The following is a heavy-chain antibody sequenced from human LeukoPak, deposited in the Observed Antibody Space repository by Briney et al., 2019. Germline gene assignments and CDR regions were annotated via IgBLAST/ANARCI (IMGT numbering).Heavy chain of an antibody. CDR2: ISTSSSYI. CDR1: GFTFSSYN. J-gene: IGHJ6*04. D-gene: IGHD3-10*02. V-gene: IGHV3-21*01. CDR3: AELGITMIGGV. Sequence: TGGSLRLSCTASGFTFSSYNMNWVRQAPGKGLEWVSSISTSSSYIYYADSVKGRFTISRDNAKNSLYLQMNSLRAEDTAVYYCAELGITMIGGVWGKGTTVTISS.